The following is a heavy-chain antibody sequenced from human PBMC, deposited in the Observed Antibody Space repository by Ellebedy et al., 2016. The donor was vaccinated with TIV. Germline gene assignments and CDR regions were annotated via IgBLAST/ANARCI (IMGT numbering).Heavy chain of an antibody. V-gene: IGHV1-2*02. CDR3: ARGCSSTSCSGDYYYGMTV. D-gene: IGHD2-2*01. Sequence: ASVKVSCKASGYTFTGYYMHWVRQVPGQGLEWMGWINPNRGGTNYAQKFQGRVTMTRDTSITTAYMELSRLRSDDTAMYYCARGCSSTSCSGDYYYGMTVWGQGTTVTVSS. CDR2: INPNRGGT. J-gene: IGHJ6*02. CDR1: GYTFTGYY.